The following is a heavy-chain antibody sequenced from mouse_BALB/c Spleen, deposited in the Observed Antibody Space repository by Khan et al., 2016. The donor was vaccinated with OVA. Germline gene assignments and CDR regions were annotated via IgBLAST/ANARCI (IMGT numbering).Heavy chain of an antibody. Sequence: EVQLVESGGGLVQPGGSRKLSCAASGFTFSDYGMAWVRQAPGKGPEWVAFISNLAHSIYYADTVPGRFTIPRENAKKTLYLEMSSLRSEDTAMYHCARSWAMDCWGQGTSVTVSS. J-gene: IGHJ4*01. V-gene: IGHV5-15*02. CDR2: ISNLAHSI. CDR1: GFTFSDYG. CDR3: ARSWAMDC.